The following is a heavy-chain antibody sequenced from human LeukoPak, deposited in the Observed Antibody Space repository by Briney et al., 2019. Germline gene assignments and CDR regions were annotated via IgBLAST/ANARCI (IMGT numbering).Heavy chain of an antibody. CDR2: IYSGGST. V-gene: IGHV3-53*01. D-gene: IGHD3-10*01. J-gene: IGHJ5*02. Sequence: PGGSLRLSCAASEFSVGSNYMTWVRQAPGKGLEWVSLIYSGGSTYYADSVKGRFTISRDNSKNTLYLQMNSLRAEDTAVYYCAKIYGSGSFQWDPWGQGTLVTVSS. CDR3: AKIYGSGSFQWDP. CDR1: EFSVGSNY.